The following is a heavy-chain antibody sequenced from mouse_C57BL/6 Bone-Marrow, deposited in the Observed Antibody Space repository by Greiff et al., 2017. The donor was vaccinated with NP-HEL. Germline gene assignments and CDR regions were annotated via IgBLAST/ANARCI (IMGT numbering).Heavy chain of an antibody. CDR3: ARGGTAQAPAY. CDR1: GYTFTSYW. CDR2: IDPSDSET. D-gene: IGHD3-2*02. V-gene: IGHV1-52*01. J-gene: IGHJ3*01. Sequence: VQLQQPGAELVRPGSSVKLSCKASGYTFTSYWMHWVKQRPIQGLEWIGNIDPSDSETHYNQKFKDKATLTVDKSSSTAYMQLRSLTSEDSAFSSCARGGTAQAPAYWGQGTLVTVSA.